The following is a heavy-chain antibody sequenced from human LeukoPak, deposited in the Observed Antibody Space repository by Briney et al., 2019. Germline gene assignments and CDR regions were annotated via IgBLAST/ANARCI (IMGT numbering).Heavy chain of an antibody. V-gene: IGHV3-11*01. CDR1: GFTFSDYY. CDR3: ARETGSGYDYDAIDY. J-gene: IGHJ4*02. Sequence: GGSLRLSCAASGFTFSDYYMSWIRQAPGKGLEWVSYISSSGSTIYYADSVKGRFTISRDNAKNSLYLQMNSLRAEDTAVYYCARETGSGYDYDAIDYWGQGTLVTVSS. D-gene: IGHD5-12*01. CDR2: ISSSGSTI.